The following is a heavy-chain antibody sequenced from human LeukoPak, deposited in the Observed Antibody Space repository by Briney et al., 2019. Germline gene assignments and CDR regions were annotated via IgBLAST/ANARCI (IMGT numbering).Heavy chain of an antibody. D-gene: IGHD3-22*01. Sequence: SVKVSCKASGGTFSSYAISWVRQAPGQGLGWMGGIIPIFGTANYAQKFQGRVTITADESTSTAYMELSSLRSEDTAVYYCARVPYSSGYTYYYYYGMDVWGQGTTVTVSS. CDR1: GGTFSSYA. CDR3: ARVPYSSGYTYYYYYGMDV. V-gene: IGHV1-69*13. CDR2: IIPIFGTA. J-gene: IGHJ6*02.